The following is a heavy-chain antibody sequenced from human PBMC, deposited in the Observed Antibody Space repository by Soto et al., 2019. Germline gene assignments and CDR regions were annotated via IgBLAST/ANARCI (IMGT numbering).Heavy chain of an antibody. CDR2: IIPIFGTA. CDR1: GGTFSSYA. Sequence: SVKVSCKASGGTFSSYAISGVRQAPGQGLEWMGGIIPIFGTANYAQKFQGRVTITADESTSTAYMELSSLRSEDTAVYYCARDSPGGYCSSTSCYTWFDPWGQGTLVTVSS. J-gene: IGHJ5*02. V-gene: IGHV1-69*13. CDR3: ARDSPGGYCSSTSCYTWFDP. D-gene: IGHD2-2*02.